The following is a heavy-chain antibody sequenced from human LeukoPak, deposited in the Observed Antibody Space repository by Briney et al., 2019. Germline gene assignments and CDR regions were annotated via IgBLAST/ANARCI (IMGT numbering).Heavy chain of an antibody. CDR2: INHSGST. CDR3: ARTDQRGRPFDY. J-gene: IGHJ4*02. CDR1: GGSFSGYY. V-gene: IGHV4-34*01. D-gene: IGHD2-2*01. Sequence: PSETLSLTCAVYGGSFSGYYWSWIRQPPGKGLEWIGEINHSGSTNHNPSLKSRVTISVDTSKNQFSLKLSSVTAADTAVYYCARTDQRGRPFDYWGQGTLVTVSS.